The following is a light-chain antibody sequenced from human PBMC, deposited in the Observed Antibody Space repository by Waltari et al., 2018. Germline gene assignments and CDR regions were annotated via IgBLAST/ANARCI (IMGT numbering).Light chain of an antibody. CDR1: NSDVGNYNL. Sequence: QSALTQPAAVSGSPGQSITISCAGSNSDVGNYNLVLWYQQHPGEGPKLLIFEATKRPSGVSDRFSGSRSGNTASLTISGLQAEDEAEYSCCAYAGSSIYVFGSGTRVTVL. V-gene: IGLV2-23*01. J-gene: IGLJ1*01. CDR3: CAYAGSSIYV. CDR2: EAT.